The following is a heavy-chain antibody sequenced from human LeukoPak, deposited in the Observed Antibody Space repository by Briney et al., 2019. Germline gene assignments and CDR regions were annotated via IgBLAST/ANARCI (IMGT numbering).Heavy chain of an antibody. CDR1: GGSISSSSYY. D-gene: IGHD3-10*01. CDR2: IYYSGST. J-gene: IGHJ4*02. V-gene: IGHV4-39*07. CDR3: ARLLGSGSSDY. Sequence: PSETLSLTCTVSGGSISSSSYYWGWIRQPPGKGLEWIGSIYYSGSTYYNPSLKSRVTISVDTSKNQFSLNLSSVTAADTAVYYCARLLGSGSSDYWGQGTLVTVSS.